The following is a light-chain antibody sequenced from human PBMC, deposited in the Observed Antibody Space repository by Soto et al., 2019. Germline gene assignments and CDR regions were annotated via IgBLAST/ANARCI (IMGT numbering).Light chain of an antibody. J-gene: IGLJ3*02. V-gene: IGLV1-40*01. CDR3: QSSDSSLSGSEV. CDR2: GTT. CDR1: SSNIGAGYD. Sequence: QSVLTQPPSVSGAPGQGVTISCTGSSSNIGAGYDVHWYQQVPGTAPKLLIFGTTNRPSGVPDRFSGSKSGTSASLAITELQADDEADYYCQSSDSSLSGSEVFGGGTKLTVL.